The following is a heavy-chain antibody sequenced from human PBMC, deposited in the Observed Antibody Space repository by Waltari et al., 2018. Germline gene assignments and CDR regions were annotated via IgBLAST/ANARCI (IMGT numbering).Heavy chain of an antibody. D-gene: IGHD5-18*01. CDR1: GYSFTSYW. V-gene: IGHV5-51*03. CDR3: ARRGRENIQLWFSDDY. Sequence: EVQLVQSGAEVKKPGESLKISCKGSGYSFTSYWIGWVRQMPGKGLEWMGIIYPGDSDTRYSPSFQGQVTISADKSISTAYLQWSSLKASDTAMYYCARRGRENIQLWFSDDYWGQGTLVTVSS. J-gene: IGHJ4*02. CDR2: IYPGDSDT.